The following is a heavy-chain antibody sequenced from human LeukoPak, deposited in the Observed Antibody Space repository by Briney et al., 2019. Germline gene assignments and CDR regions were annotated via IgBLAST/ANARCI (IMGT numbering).Heavy chain of an antibody. J-gene: IGHJ6*02. Sequence: GGSLRLSCVASGFSFNTFALTWVRQAPGKGLEWVSTISDYPHYADSVRGRFTISRDNSRKTVFLQMNSLTPEDAATYYCTKDSQGSYDGFWYGTYGMDVWGQGTTVTVSS. D-gene: IGHD3-16*01. V-gene: IGHV3-23*05. CDR3: TKDSQGSYDGFWYGTYGMDV. CDR2: ISDYP. CDR1: GFSFNTFA.